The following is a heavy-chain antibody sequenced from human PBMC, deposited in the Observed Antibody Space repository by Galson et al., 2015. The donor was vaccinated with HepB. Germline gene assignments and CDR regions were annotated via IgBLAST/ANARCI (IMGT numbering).Heavy chain of an antibody. CDR2: IDWDDDK. J-gene: IGHJ5*02. CDR1: GFSLSTSGMC. D-gene: IGHD2-15*01. Sequence: PALVKPTQTLTLTCTFSGFSLSTSGMCVSWIRQPPGKALEWLARIDWDDDKYYSTSLKTRLTISKDTSKNQVVLIMTNMDPVDTATYYCARSWGGSCYSDNCWFDPWGQGTPVTVSS. CDR3: ARSWGGSCYSDNCWFDP. V-gene: IGHV2-70*11.